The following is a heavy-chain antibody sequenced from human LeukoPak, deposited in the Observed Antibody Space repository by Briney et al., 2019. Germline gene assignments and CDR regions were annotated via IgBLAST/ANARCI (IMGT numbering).Heavy chain of an antibody. Sequence: SETLSLTCTVSGGSISSSNYYWGWIRQPPGKGLEWIASVYYSGSTYYNPSLKSRVTISLDTSKNQFSLKLSSVTAADTAVYYCARGTRRITMIVVVIPYYFDYWGQGTLVTVSS. J-gene: IGHJ4*02. CDR1: GGSISSSNYY. V-gene: IGHV4-39*07. CDR2: VYYSGST. D-gene: IGHD3-22*01. CDR3: ARGTRRITMIVVVIPYYFDY.